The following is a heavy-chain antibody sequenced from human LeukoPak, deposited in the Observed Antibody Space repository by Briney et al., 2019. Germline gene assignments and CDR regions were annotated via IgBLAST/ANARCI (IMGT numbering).Heavy chain of an antibody. J-gene: IGHJ5*02. D-gene: IGHD2-2*01. CDR3: ARVGVVVPAAIASFRFDP. Sequence: ASVKVSCKASGYTFTCYYMHWVRQAPGQGVEWMGWINPNSGGTNYAQKFQGRVTMTRDTSISTAYMELSRLRSDDTAVYYCARVGVVVPAAIASFRFDPWGQGTLVTVSS. CDR2: INPNSGGT. CDR1: GYTFTCYY. V-gene: IGHV1-2*02.